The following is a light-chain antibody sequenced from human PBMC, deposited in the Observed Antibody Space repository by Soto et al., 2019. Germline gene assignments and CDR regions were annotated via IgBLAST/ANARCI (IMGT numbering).Light chain of an antibody. Sequence: QLVLTQSPSASASLGASVKHTCTLSSGHSSYAIAWHQQQPEKGPRYLMYLNSDGSHIKGDGIPDRFSGSSSGAERYLTISSLQSEDEADYYCQTWDTGIRVFGGGTKLTVL. CDR2: LNSDGSH. CDR1: SGHSSYA. CDR3: QTWDTGIRV. J-gene: IGLJ2*01. V-gene: IGLV4-69*01.